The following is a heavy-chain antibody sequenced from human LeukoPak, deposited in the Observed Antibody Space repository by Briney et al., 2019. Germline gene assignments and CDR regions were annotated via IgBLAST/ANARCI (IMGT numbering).Heavy chain of an antibody. CDR3: ARGEPYYYDSSGYYYGGGFLGYFDY. CDR2: IYYSGST. J-gene: IGHJ4*02. V-gene: IGHV4-59*01. D-gene: IGHD3-22*01. CDR1: GGSISSYY. Sequence: PSETLSLTCTVSGGSISSYYWSWIRQPPGKGLEWIGYIYYSGSTNYNPSLKSRVTISVDTSKNQFSLKLSSVTAADTAVYYCARGEPYYYDSSGYYYGGGFLGYFDYWGQGTLVTVSS.